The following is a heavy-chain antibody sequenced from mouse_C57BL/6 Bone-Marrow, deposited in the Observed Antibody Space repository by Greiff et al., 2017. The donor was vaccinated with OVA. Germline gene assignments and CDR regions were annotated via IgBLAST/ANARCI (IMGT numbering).Heavy chain of an antibody. CDR1: GYTFTSYG. D-gene: IGHD3-2*02. Sequence: QVQLQQSGAELARPGASVKLSCKASGYTFTSYGISWVKQRTGQGLEWIGEIYPRSGNTYYNEKFKGKATLTADKSSSTAYMEIRSLTSEDSAVYFCARQLRLQRAYWGQGTRVTVSA. CDR3: ARQLRLQRAY. J-gene: IGHJ3*01. CDR2: IYPRSGNT. V-gene: IGHV1-81*01.